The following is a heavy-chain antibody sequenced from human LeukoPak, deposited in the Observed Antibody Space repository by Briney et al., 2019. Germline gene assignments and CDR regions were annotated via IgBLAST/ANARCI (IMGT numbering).Heavy chain of an antibody. CDR3: AREGLGDSSGYHHAFDI. CDR1: GYTFTDYY. J-gene: IGHJ3*02. Sequence: ASVKVSCKASGYTFTDYYVHWVRQAPGQGLEWMGWINPYSGGTNYAQKFQGRVTMTRDTSIGTAYMELSRLKSDDTAVYYCAREGLGDSSGYHHAFDIWGQGTMVTVSS. V-gene: IGHV1-2*02. D-gene: IGHD3-22*01. CDR2: INPYSGGT.